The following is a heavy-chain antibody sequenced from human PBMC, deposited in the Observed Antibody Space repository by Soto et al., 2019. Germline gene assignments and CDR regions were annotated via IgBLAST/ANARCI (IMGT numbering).Heavy chain of an antibody. CDR1: GYTFTSYA. D-gene: IGHD6-13*01. CDR3: ASGQQLVRNY. Sequence: GASVKVSCKASGYTFTSYAMHWVRQAPGQRLEWMGWINAGNGNTKYSQKFQGRVTITWDKSTFTAYMELSSLRSEDTAVYYCASGQQLVRNYWGQGTLVTVSS. J-gene: IGHJ4*02. V-gene: IGHV1-3*01. CDR2: INAGNGNT.